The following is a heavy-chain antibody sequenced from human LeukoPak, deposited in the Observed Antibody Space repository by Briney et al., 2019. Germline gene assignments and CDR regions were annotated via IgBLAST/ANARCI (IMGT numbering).Heavy chain of an antibody. J-gene: IGHJ4*02. CDR3: ARASSGWYPYYFDY. CDR1: GGSISSGGYY. V-gene: IGHV4-61*08. Sequence: SETLSLTCTVSGGSISSGGYYWSWIRQHPGKGLEWIGYIYYSGSTNYNPSLKSRVTISVDTSKNQFSLKLSSVTAADTAVYYCARASSGWYPYYFDYWGQGTLVTVSS. D-gene: IGHD6-19*01. CDR2: IYYSGST.